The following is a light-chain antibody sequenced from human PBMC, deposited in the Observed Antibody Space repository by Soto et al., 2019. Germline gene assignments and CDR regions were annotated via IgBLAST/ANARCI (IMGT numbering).Light chain of an antibody. Sequence: DIQMTQSPSSLSASVGDRITITGRSSQTLGTYLNWYQEKPGTAPKLLIYAASSLQNGVPSGFSGLGSGTDVALTISCLQPEDFATFCCQHSYTTPLTFGGRTKLEIK. V-gene: IGKV1-39*01. CDR1: QTLGTY. J-gene: IGKJ4*01. CDR2: AAS. CDR3: QHSYTTPLT.